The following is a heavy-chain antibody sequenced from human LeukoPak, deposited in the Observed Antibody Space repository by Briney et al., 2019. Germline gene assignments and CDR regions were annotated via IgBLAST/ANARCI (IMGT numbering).Heavy chain of an antibody. Sequence: SETLSLTCAVYGGSFSGYYWSWIRQPPGKGLEWIGEINHSGSTNYNPSLKSRVTISVDTSKNQFSLKLSSVTAADTAVYCCARGGSYEYYFDYWGQGTLVTVSS. D-gene: IGHD1-26*01. J-gene: IGHJ4*02. CDR3: ARGGSYEYYFDY. V-gene: IGHV4-34*01. CDR2: INHSGST. CDR1: GGSFSGYY.